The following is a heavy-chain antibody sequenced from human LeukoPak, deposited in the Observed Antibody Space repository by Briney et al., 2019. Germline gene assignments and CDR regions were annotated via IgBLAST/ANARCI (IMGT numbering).Heavy chain of an antibody. CDR2: ISKDGSDK. J-gene: IGHJ4*02. CDR1: GFTFSDYA. CDR3: ARDYWWNYDY. V-gene: IGHV3-30-3*01. D-gene: IGHD1-7*01. Sequence: PGGSLRLSCAASGFTFSDYAMHWVRQAPGKGLEWVAVISKDGSDKYYPGSVRGRFTISRDNSKNTIYLQMGSLRAEDTAIYYCARDYWWNYDYWGQGTLVTVSS.